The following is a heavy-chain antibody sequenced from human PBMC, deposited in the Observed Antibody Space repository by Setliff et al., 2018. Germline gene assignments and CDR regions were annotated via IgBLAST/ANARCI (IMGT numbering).Heavy chain of an antibody. J-gene: IGHJ2*01. CDR3: ARKMRMSGRGHWYFYV. CDR2: IWKSVST. Sequence: SETLSLTCTASDGSIRSGDHYWNWIRQHPGKGLEWLGYIWKSVSTFYNPSLTSRITMSVDTSRNLFSMELASVTAADTAIYYCARKMRMSGRGHWYFYVWGRGTLVTVSS. V-gene: IGHV4-31*03. CDR1: DGSIRSGDHY.